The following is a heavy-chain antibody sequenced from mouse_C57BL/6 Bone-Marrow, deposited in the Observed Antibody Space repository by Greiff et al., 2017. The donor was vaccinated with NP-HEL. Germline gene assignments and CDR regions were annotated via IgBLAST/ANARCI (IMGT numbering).Heavy chain of an antibody. CDR1: GYTFTDYY. CDR3: ARSGRSYDGYSFDY. CDR2: INPYNGGT. D-gene: IGHD2-3*01. Sequence: EVQLQQSGPVLVKPGASVKMSCKASGYTFTDYYMNWVKQSHGKSLEWIGVINPYNGGTSYNQKFKGKATLTVDKSSSTAYMELNSLPSEDSAVYYCARSGRSYDGYSFDYWGQGTTLTVSS. V-gene: IGHV1-19*01. J-gene: IGHJ2*01.